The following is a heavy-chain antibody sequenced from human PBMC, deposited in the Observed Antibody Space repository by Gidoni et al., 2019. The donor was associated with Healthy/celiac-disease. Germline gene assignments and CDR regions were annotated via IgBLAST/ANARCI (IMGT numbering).Heavy chain of an antibody. CDR2: IYYRGST. V-gene: IGHV4-39*01. D-gene: IGHD3-22*01. Sequence: QLQLQESGPGLVTPLESRSLSCTVSGGTIGSSSYYWGWIRQPPGKGLEWIGCIYYRGSTYYSPSLKSRVTISVDTSKNQFSLKLSSVTAADTAVYYCAGYYDSSGYYPLIFDYWGQGTLVTVSS. J-gene: IGHJ4*02. CDR3: AGYYDSSGYYPLIFDY. CDR1: GGTIGSSSYY.